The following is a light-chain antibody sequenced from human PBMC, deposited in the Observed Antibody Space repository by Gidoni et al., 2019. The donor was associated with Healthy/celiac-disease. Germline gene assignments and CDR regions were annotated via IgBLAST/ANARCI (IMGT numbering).Light chain of an antibody. CDR2: GNS. V-gene: IGLV1-40*01. CDR1: SSNIGAGYD. J-gene: IGLJ3*02. Sequence: QSVLTQPPSVSGAPGQSVTISCTGSSSNIGAGYDVHWYQQLPGTAPKLPIYGNSNRPSGVPDRFSGSKSGTSASLAITGLQAEDEADYYCQSYDSSLSGPNWVFGGGTKLTVL. CDR3: QSYDSSLSGPNWV.